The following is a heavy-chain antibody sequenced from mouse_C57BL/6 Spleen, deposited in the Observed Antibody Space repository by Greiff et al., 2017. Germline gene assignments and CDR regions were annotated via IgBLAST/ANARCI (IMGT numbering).Heavy chain of an antibody. CDR2: ISSGSSTI. J-gene: IGHJ3*01. CDR3: ATIYDGYYDWFAY. D-gene: IGHD2-3*01. V-gene: IGHV5-17*01. CDR1: GFTFSDYG. Sequence: DVQLQESGGGLVKPGGSLKLSCAASGFTFSDYGMHWVRQAPEKGLEWVAYISSGSSTIYYADTVKGRFTISRDNAKNTLFLQMTSLRSEDTAMYYCATIYDGYYDWFAYWGQGTLVTVSA.